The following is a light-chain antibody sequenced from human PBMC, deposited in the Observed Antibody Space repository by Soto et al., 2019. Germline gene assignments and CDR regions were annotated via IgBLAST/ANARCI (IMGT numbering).Light chain of an antibody. CDR2: TNN. CDR3: ATWDDSMNGVL. CDR1: SSNIGSNS. V-gene: IGLV1-44*01. J-gene: IGLJ2*01. Sequence: QSVLTQSPSASGTPGQRVTISCSGSSSNIGSNSVNWYQHLPGMATKLLIDTNNQRPSGVPDRFSGSKSGTSASLAISGLQSEDEADYYCATWDDSMNGVLFGGGTKLTVL.